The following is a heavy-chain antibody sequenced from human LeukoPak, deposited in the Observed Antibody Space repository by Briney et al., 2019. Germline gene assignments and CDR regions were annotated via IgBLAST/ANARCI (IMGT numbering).Heavy chain of an antibody. Sequence: SQTLSLTCTVSGGSISSGGYYWSWIRQHPGKGLEWIGYIYYSGSTYYNPSLKSRVTISVDTSKNQFSLKLSSVTAADTAVYYCARESVAVAAGYNWFDPWGQGTLVTVSS. J-gene: IGHJ5*02. CDR3: ARESVAVAAGYNWFDP. CDR2: IYYSGST. V-gene: IGHV4-31*03. CDR1: GGSISSGGYY. D-gene: IGHD6-19*01.